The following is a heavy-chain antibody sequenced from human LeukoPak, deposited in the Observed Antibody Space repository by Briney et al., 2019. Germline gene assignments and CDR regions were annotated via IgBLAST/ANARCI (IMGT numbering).Heavy chain of an antibody. D-gene: IGHD6-13*01. CDR1: GGSFSSDY. CDR2: IHHSGST. V-gene: IGHV4-34*01. J-gene: IGHJ4*02. CDR3: ARGSSLAAAGTGYSFDY. Sequence: SETLSLTCAVYGGSFSSDYWSWIRQPPGKGLEWIGEIHHSGSTNYNPSLKSRVTISVDTSKNQFSLKLTSVTAADTAVYYCARGSSLAAAGTGYSFDYWGQGTQVTVSS.